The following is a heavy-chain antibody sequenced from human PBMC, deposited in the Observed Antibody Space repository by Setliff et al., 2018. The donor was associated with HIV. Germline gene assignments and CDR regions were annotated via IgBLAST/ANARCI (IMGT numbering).Heavy chain of an antibody. J-gene: IGHJ5*02. CDR3: ARLWATMVRGVIILNWFDP. Sequence: PSETLSLTCTVSGGSISSRSYYWGWIRQPPGKGLDWIGSIYYSGSTYYNPSLKSRVTISVEPSKNQFSLKLSSVTAADTAVYYCARLWATMVRGVIILNWFDPWGQGTLVTVSS. V-gene: IGHV4-39*01. D-gene: IGHD3-10*01. CDR1: GGSISSRSYY. CDR2: IYYSGST.